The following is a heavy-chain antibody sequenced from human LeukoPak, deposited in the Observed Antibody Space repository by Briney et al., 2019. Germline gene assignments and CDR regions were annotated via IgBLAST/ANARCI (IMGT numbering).Heavy chain of an antibody. CDR2: ISSGSSYI. J-gene: IGHJ4*02. D-gene: IGHD1-26*01. Sequence: GGSLRLSCAASGFTFSSYSMNWVRQAPGKGLEWVSSISSGSSYIYYADSVKGRFTISRDNAKNSLYLQMNSLRAEDTAVYYCARVGSHYAFDYWGQGTLVTVSS. CDR1: GFTFSSYS. CDR3: ARVGSHYAFDY. V-gene: IGHV3-21*01.